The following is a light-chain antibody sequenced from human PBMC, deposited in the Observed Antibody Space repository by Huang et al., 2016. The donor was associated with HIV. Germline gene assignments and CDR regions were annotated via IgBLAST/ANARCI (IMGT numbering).Light chain of an antibody. CDR1: QSISNY. V-gene: IGKV1-39*01. CDR3: QQSHNTPPT. J-gene: IGKJ1*01. CDR2: GAS. Sequence: DIQMTQSPASLSASVGDRVTITCRATQSISNYVNWYQQKPGKAPTLLIYGASTLQSGVPSMFSGSGSGTDFTLTISSLQPEDFTTYYCQQSHNTPPTFGQGTKVEI.